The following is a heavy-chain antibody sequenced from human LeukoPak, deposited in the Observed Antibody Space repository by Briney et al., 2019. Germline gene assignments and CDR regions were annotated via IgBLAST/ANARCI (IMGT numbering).Heavy chain of an antibody. CDR2: MNPNSGNT. V-gene: IGHV1-8*01. D-gene: IGHD3-16*01. CDR3: ARGLTIGYYYYYGMDV. CDR1: GYTFTSYD. J-gene: IGHJ6*02. Sequence: ASVKVSCKASGYTFTSYDINWVRQATGQGLEWMGWMNPNSGNTGYAQKFQGRVAMTRNTSISTAYMELSSLRSEDTAVYYCARGLTIGYYYYYGMDVWGQGTTVTVSS.